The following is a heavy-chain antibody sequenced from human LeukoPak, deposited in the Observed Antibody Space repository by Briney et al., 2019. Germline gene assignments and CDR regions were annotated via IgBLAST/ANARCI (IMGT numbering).Heavy chain of an antibody. D-gene: IGHD5-18*01. CDR2: INHSGST. CDR3: ARQAYVDTAFFDY. Sequence: SGTLSLTCAVYGGSFSGYYWSWIRQPPGKGLEWIGEINHSGSTNYNPSLKSRVTISVDTSKNQFSLKLSSVTAADTAVYYCARQAYVDTAFFDYWGQGTLVTVSS. J-gene: IGHJ4*02. V-gene: IGHV4-34*01. CDR1: GGSFSGYY.